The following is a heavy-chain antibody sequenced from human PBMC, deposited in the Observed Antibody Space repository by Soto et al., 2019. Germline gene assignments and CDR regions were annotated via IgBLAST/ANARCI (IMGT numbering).Heavy chain of an antibody. CDR2: MNPNSGNT. D-gene: IGHD6-13*01. J-gene: IGHJ6*03. V-gene: IGHV1-8*01. CDR1: GYTFTSYD. Sequence: ASVKVSCKASGYTFTSYDINWVRQATGQGLEWMGWMNPNSGNTGYAQKFQGRVTMTRNTSISTAYMELSSLRSEDTAVYYCARGIADVYTYYYYYMDAWGKGTTVTVSS. CDR3: ARGIADVYTYYYYYMDA.